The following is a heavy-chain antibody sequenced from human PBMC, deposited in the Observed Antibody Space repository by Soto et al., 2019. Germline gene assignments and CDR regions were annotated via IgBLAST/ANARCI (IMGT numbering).Heavy chain of an antibody. CDR2: IHNSGDT. Sequence: PSETLSLTCTVSRGSIISYYWSWIRQPPWKGLEWIGYIHNSGDTNYNPSLKSRVTISVDTSKNHFSLKMSSVTAADTAVYYCARSDCSGGSCYVNVFDIWGQGTMVTVS. J-gene: IGHJ3*02. CDR1: RGSIISYY. CDR3: ARSDCSGGSCYVNVFDI. V-gene: IGHV4-59*01. D-gene: IGHD2-15*01.